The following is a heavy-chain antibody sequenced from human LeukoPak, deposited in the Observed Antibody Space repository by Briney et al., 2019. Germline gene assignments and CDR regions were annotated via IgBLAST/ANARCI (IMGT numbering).Heavy chain of an antibody. V-gene: IGHV3-48*03. CDR2: ISTSGSTI. D-gene: IGHD3-22*01. CDR1: GFTFSNYE. J-gene: IGHJ4*02. Sequence: PGGSLRLSCAASGFTFSNYEMSWVRQAPGKGLEWVSYISTSGSTIYYADSVKGRFTISRDNAKNSLYLQMNSLRAEDTAVYYCARDGPAYYDSSGYSDYWGRGILVTVSS. CDR3: ARDGPAYYDSSGYSDY.